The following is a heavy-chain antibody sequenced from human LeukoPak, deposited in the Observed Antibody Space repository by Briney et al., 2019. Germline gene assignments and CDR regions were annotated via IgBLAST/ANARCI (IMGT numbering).Heavy chain of an antibody. CDR2: ISASGGSP. D-gene: IGHD1-26*01. Sequence: TGGSLRLSCAASGFTFNSYVMSWVRQAPGKGLEWVSAISASGGSPYYADSVKGRFTISRDNSKNTLYLQMNSLRAEDTAVYYCARGRSGTYSFDYWGQGTLVTVSS. J-gene: IGHJ4*02. CDR1: GFTFNSYV. CDR3: ARGRSGTYSFDY. V-gene: IGHV3-23*01.